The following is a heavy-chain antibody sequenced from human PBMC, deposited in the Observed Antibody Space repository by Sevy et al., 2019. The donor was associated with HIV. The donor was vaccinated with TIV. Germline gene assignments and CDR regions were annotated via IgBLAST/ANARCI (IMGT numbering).Heavy chain of an antibody. D-gene: IGHD3-9*01. CDR2: IKQDGSEK. J-gene: IGHJ5*02. Sequence: GGSLRLSCAASGFTFSSYWMSWVRQAPGKGLEWGANIKQDGSEKYYVDSVKGRFTISKANAKNSLYLQMNGLRAEDTAVYYSARDYELRYFDWSSTITYRGYWFDPWGQGTLVTVSS. CDR1: GFTFSSYW. CDR3: ARDYELRYFDWSSTITYRGYWFDP. V-gene: IGHV3-7*03.